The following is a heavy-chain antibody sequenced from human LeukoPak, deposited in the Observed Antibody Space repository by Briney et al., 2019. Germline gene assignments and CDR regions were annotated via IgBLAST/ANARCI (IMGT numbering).Heavy chain of an antibody. CDR3: ANGYCTNGVCYPYYYYYMDV. CDR2: ISYDGSNK. V-gene: IGHV3-30*18. CDR1: GFTFNSYG. D-gene: IGHD2-8*01. J-gene: IGHJ6*03. Sequence: GRSLRLSCAASGFTFNSYGMHWVRQPPGKGLDWVAVISYDGSNKYYADSVKGRFTISRDNSKNTLYLQMNSLRAEDTAVYYCANGYCTNGVCYPYYYYYMDVWGKGTTVTVSS.